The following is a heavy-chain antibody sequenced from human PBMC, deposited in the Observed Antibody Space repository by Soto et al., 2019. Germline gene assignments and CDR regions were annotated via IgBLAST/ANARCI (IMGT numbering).Heavy chain of an antibody. D-gene: IGHD2-15*01. CDR2: ISYDGSNK. CDR3: ARDSGPSIVVVVAGSAYYGMDV. CDR1: GFTFSSYA. J-gene: IGHJ6*02. Sequence: GGSLRLSCEASGFTFSSYAMHWVRQAPGKGLEWVAVISYDGSNKYYADSVKGRFTISRDNSKNTLYLQMNSLRAEDTAVYYCARDSGPSIVVVVAGSAYYGMDVWGQGTTVTV. V-gene: IGHV3-30-3*01.